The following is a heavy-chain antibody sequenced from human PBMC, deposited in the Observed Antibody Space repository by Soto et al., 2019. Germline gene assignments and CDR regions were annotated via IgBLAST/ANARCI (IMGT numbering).Heavy chain of an antibody. CDR2: IIPILGIA. Sequence: QVQLVQSGAEVKKPGSSVKVSCKASGGTFSSYTISWVRQAPGQGLEWMGRIIPILGIANYAQKYQGRVTINEDKSTSTAYMELTSMRSEDTAFYYCASGVTMVRSVIAPYYYYYMDVWGKGTTVTVSS. CDR3: ASGVTMVRSVIAPYYYYYMDV. V-gene: IGHV1-69*02. CDR1: GGTFSSYT. D-gene: IGHD3-10*01. J-gene: IGHJ6*03.